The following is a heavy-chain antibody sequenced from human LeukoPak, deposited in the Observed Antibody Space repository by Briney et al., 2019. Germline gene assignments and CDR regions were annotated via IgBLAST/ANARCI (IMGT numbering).Heavy chain of an antibody. CDR2: IIPIFGTA. CDR3: ASWGRGGYYYDSSGPSGY. V-gene: IGHV1-69*01. D-gene: IGHD3-22*01. J-gene: IGHJ4*02. Sequence: ASVKVSCKASGGTFSSYAISWVRQAPGQGLEWMGGIIPIFGTANYAQKFQGRVTITADESTSTAYMELSSLRSEDTAVYYCASWGRGGYYYDSSGPSGYWGQGTLVTVSS. CDR1: GGTFSSYA.